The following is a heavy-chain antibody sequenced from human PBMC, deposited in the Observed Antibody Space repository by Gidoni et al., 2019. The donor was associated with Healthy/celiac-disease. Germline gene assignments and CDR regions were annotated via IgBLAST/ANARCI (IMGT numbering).Heavy chain of an antibody. Sequence: QVQLQESGPGLVKPSDTLSLTCPVPGRSISSYYWSWIRQPPGKGLEWIGYIYYSGSPNYNPSLKSRVTISVDTSKNQFSLKLSSVTAADTAVYYCARDGDYYGSGSYGGNFDYWGQGTLVTVSS. CDR1: GRSISSYY. CDR3: ARDGDYYGSGSYGGNFDY. V-gene: IGHV4-59*01. CDR2: IYYSGSP. D-gene: IGHD3-10*01. J-gene: IGHJ4*02.